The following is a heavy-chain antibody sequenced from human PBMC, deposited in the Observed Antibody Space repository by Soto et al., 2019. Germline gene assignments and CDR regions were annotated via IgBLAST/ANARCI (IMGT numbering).Heavy chain of an antibody. CDR2: IYYSGST. J-gene: IGHJ6*02. CDR3: ARRAPGRGGYDYYYYYGMDV. V-gene: IGHV4-59*07. CDR1: GGSISSYY. Sequence: SDTLSLTCTVSGGSISSYYWSWIRQPPGKGLEWIGYIYYSGSTNYNPSLKSRVTISVDTSKNQFSLKLSSVTAADTAVYYCARRAPGRGGYDYYYYYGMDVWGQGTTVIVSS. D-gene: IGHD5-12*01.